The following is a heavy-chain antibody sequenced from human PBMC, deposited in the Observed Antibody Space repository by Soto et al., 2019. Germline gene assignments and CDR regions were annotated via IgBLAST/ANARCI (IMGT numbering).Heavy chain of an antibody. CDR1: GGSIRNYY. D-gene: IGHD3-22*01. CDR2: IYYIGST. J-gene: IGHJ4*02. CDR3: ARIVNHYDSSTYYGRYFDY. Sequence: SETLSLTCTVSGGSIRNYYWTWIRQPPEKGLEWIGYIYYIGSTNYNPSLKSRVTISVDTSQNQFSLRLSSVTAADTAVYYCARIVNHYDSSTYYGRYFDYWGQGALVTVSS. V-gene: IGHV4-59*01.